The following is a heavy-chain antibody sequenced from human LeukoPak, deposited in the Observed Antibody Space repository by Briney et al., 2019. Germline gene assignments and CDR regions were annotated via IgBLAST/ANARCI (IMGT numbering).Heavy chain of an antibody. V-gene: IGHV3-23*01. Sequence: GGSLRLSCAASGFTFSSYAMSWVRQAPGEGLVWVSRTNEHGTIINYADSGKGRFTISRDNSKNTLYLQMNSLRAEDTAVYYCAQQLGYCSDGSCYFTYWGQGTLVTVSS. J-gene: IGHJ4*02. CDR3: AQQLGYCSDGSCYFTY. CDR2: TNEHGTII. D-gene: IGHD2-15*01. CDR1: GFTFSSYA.